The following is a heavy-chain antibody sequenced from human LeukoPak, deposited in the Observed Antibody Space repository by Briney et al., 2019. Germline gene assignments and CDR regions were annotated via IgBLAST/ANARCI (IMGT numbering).Heavy chain of an antibody. V-gene: IGHV1-24*01. Sequence: GASVKVSCKVSGYTLTELSMHWVRQAPGKGLEWMGGFDPEDGETIYAQKFQGRVTMTEDTSTDTAYMELSSLRSEDTAVYYCATTLRYSSSWRPRDAFDIWGQGTMVTVSS. CDR2: FDPEDGET. J-gene: IGHJ3*02. CDR1: GYTLTELS. CDR3: ATTLRYSSSWRPRDAFDI. D-gene: IGHD6-13*01.